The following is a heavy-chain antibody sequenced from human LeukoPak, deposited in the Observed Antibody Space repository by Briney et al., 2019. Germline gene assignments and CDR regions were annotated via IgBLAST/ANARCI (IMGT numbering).Heavy chain of an antibody. CDR1: GGSISSSTYY. J-gene: IGHJ4*02. D-gene: IGHD5-18*01. CDR3: ARLGDSAMVRYFDY. CDR2: IYYTGST. V-gene: IGHV4-39*01. Sequence: SETLSLTCTVSGGSISSSTYYWAWIRQPPGTGLEWIGGIYYTGSTYSTPSLKSRATISVDTSKNQFSLRLASVTAADTAVYYCARLGDSAMVRYFDYWGQGTLVTVSS.